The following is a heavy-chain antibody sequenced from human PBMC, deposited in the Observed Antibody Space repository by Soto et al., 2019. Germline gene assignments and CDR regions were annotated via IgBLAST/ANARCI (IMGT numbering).Heavy chain of an antibody. CDR1: GFSLSTSGMG. CDR3: AHXQSVSRGWYVSLLGFDY. D-gene: IGHD6-19*01. V-gene: IGHV2-5*01. CDR2: IYWNDDK. Sequence: SGPTLVNPTQTLTLTCTFSGFSLSTSGMGVGWIRQPPGKALEWLALIYWNDDKRYSPSLKSRLTITKDTSKNQVVLTMTNMDPVDTATYYCAHXQSVSRGWYVSLLGFDYWGQGTLVTVSS. J-gene: IGHJ4*02.